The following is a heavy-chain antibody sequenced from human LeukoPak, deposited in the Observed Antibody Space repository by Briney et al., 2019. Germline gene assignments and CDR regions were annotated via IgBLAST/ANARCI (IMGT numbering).Heavy chain of an antibody. J-gene: IGHJ3*02. D-gene: IGHD1-14*01. CDR1: GFTFSSYE. CDR3: TTNAFDI. CDR2: ISSSGSTI. Sequence: PGGSLRLSCAASGFTFSSYEMNWVRQAPGKGLEWVSYISSSGSTIYYADSVKGRFTISRDDSKNTLYLQMNSLKTEDTAVYYCTTNAFDIWGQGTMVTVSS. V-gene: IGHV3-48*03.